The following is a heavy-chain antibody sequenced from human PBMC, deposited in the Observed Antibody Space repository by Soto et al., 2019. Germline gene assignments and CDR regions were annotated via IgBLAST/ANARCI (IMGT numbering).Heavy chain of an antibody. CDR2: ISSDGSNK. D-gene: IGHD3-3*01. V-gene: IGHV3-30*18. CDR1: GFTFTTYG. Sequence: GGSLRLSCAASGFTFTTYGMHWVRQAPGKGLEWVAVISSDGSNKFYADSVKGRFAISRDNSKNTLYLQMNSLRAEDTAVYYCAKDLSSLFGSGSDYWGQGTLVTVSS. CDR3: AKDLSSLFGSGSDY. J-gene: IGHJ4*01.